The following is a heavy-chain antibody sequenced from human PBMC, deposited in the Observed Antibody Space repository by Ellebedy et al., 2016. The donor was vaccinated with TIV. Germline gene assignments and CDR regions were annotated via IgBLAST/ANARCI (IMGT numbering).Heavy chain of an antibody. CDR2: INTNTGNP. Sequence: AASVKVSCKASGYTFTSYAMNWVLQAPGQGLEWMGWINTNTGNPTYAQGFTGRFVFSLDTSVSTAYLQISSLKAEATAVYYCARGAAAGFFWYFDLWGRGTLVTVSS. CDR1: GYTFTSYA. D-gene: IGHD6-13*01. J-gene: IGHJ2*01. CDR3: ARGAAAGFFWYFDL. V-gene: IGHV7-4-1*02.